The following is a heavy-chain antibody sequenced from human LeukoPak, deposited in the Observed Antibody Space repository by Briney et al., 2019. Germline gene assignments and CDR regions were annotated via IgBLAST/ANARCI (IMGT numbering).Heavy chain of an antibody. V-gene: IGHV4-34*01. CDR3: ARSNGWHWFDP. J-gene: IGHJ5*02. Sequence: SETLSLTCAVYGGSFSGYYWSWIRQPPGKGLEWIGEINHSGSTNYNPSLKSRVTISVDTSKNQFSLKLSSVTAADTAVYYRARSNGWHWFDPWGQGTLVTVSS. CDR1: GGSFSGYY. D-gene: IGHD2-15*01. CDR2: INHSGST.